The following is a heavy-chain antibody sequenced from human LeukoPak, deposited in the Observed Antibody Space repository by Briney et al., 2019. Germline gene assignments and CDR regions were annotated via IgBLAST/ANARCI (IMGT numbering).Heavy chain of an antibody. J-gene: IGHJ4*02. D-gene: IGHD6-13*01. V-gene: IGHV3-11*01. CDR1: GFTFSNYF. CDR2: ISNSGGTI. Sequence: GGSLRLSCAASGFTFSNYFMTWSRQAPGKGLEWVSYISNSGGTIYYSDSVKGRFTISRDNAKNLLYLEMDSLRAGDTAVYYCARMRSSWYFDHWGQGSLVTVSS. CDR3: ARMRSSWYFDH.